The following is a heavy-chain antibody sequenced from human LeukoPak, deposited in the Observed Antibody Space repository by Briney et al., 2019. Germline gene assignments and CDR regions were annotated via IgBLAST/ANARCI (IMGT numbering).Heavy chain of an antibody. CDR1: GFTFSSYA. CDR2: ISSNGGST. Sequence: GGSLRLSCSASGFTFSSYAMHWVRQAPGKGLEYVSAISSNGGSTYYADSVKGRFTISRDNSKNTLYLQMSSLRAEDTAVYYCVKGSHSSGFADWGQGTLVTVSS. J-gene: IGHJ4*02. D-gene: IGHD6-19*01. V-gene: IGHV3-64D*06. CDR3: VKGSHSSGFAD.